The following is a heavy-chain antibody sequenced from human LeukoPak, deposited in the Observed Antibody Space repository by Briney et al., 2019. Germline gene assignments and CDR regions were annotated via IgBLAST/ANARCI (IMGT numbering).Heavy chain of an antibody. V-gene: IGHV4-34*01. CDR3: ARGDRDSSGYYAY. J-gene: IGHJ4*02. Sequence: PETLSLTCAVYGGSFSGYYWSWIRQPPGKGLEWIGEINHSGSTNYNPSLKSRVTISVDTSKNQFSLKLSSVTAADTAVYYCARGDRDSSGYYAYWGQGTLVTVSS. CDR1: GGSFSGYY. CDR2: INHSGST. D-gene: IGHD3-22*01.